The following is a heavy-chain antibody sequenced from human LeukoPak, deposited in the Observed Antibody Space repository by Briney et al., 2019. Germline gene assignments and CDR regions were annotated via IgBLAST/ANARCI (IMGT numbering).Heavy chain of an antibody. CDR3: AKDIGSYTAAFDI. D-gene: IGHD2-2*02. V-gene: IGHV3-9*01. Sequence: GGSLRLSCAASGFTFDDYAMHWVRQAPGKGLEWVSGISWNSGSIGYADSVKGRFTISRDNAKNSLYLQMNSLRAEDTALYYCAKDIGSYTAAFDIWGQGTMVTVSS. J-gene: IGHJ3*02. CDR2: ISWNSGSI. CDR1: GFTFDDYA.